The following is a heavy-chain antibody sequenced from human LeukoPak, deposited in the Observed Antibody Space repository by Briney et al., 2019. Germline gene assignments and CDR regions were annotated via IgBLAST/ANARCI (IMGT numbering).Heavy chain of an antibody. V-gene: IGHV4-4*07. CDR1: GGSISSYY. D-gene: IGHD6-13*01. J-gene: IGHJ5*02. Sequence: PSETLSLTCTVSGGSISSYYWSWIRQPAGKGLEWIGRIYTSGSTNYNPSLKSRVTISVDTSKNQFSLKLSSVTAADTAVYYCASSHLYGSSWYLSGRFDDWGQGTLVTVSS. CDR3: ASSHLYGSSWYLSGRFDD. CDR2: IYTSGST.